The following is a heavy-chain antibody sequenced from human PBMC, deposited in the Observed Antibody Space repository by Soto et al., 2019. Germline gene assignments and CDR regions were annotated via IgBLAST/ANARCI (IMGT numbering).Heavy chain of an antibody. Sequence: SVKVSCKASGGTFSSYTISWVRQAPGQGLEWMGRIIPILGIANYAQKFQGRVTITADKSTSTAYMELSSLSSEDTAVYYCGLVVAASSIDYWGQGTLVTVSS. D-gene: IGHD2-15*01. CDR1: GGTFSSYT. CDR2: IIPILGIA. V-gene: IGHV1-69*02. J-gene: IGHJ4*02. CDR3: GLVVAASSIDY.